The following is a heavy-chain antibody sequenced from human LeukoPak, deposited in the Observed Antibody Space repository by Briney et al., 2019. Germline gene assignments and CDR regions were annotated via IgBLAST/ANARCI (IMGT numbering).Heavy chain of an antibody. D-gene: IGHD3-16*01. CDR2: ISYDGSNK. CDR3: AKDLRVCAQYFDY. CDR1: GFTFSSYG. Sequence: GRSLRLSCAASGFTFSSYGMHWVRQAPGKGLEWVAVISYDGSNKYYADSVKGRFTISRDNSKNTLYLQMNSLRAEDTAVYYCAKDLRVCAQYFDYWGQGTLVTVSS. V-gene: IGHV3-30*18. J-gene: IGHJ4*02.